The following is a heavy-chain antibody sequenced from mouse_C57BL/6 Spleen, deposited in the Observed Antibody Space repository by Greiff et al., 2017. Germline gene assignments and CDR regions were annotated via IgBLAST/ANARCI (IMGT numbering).Heavy chain of an antibody. CDR3: TRYGYERFAY. V-gene: IGHV1-15*01. CDR1: GYTFTDYE. J-gene: IGHJ3*01. Sequence: VQLQQSGAELVRPGASVTLSCKASGYTFTDYEMHWVKQTPVHGLEWIGAIDPETGGTAYNQKFKGKAILTADKSSSTAYMELRSLTSEDSAVYYCTRYGYERFAYWGQGTLVTVSA. CDR2: IDPETGGT. D-gene: IGHD1-2*01.